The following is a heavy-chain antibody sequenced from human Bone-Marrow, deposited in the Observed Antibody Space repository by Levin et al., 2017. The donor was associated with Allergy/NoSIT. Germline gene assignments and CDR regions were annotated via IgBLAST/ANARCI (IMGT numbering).Heavy chain of an antibody. CDR2: FTPSGDRK. V-gene: IGHV3-23*01. CDR1: GFTFGSYA. D-gene: IGHD1-1*01. CDR3: AEEGRPHDGSVGGPTGNYCHYGMDV. Sequence: GGSLRLSCTASGFTFGSYAMNWVRQAPGKGLEWVSGFTPSGDRKYYGESVKGRFILSRDSSQNTVFLQMNSLRVEDTALYDCAEEGRPHDGSVGGPTGNYCHYGMDVWGEGTTVTVSS. J-gene: IGHJ6*04.